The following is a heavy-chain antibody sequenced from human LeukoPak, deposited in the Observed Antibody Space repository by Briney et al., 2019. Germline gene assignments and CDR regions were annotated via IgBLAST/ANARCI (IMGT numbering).Heavy chain of an antibody. CDR3: AREGYGDYAYYFDY. Sequence: SETPSLTCTVSGGSISSYYWSWIRQPAGKGLEWIGRIYTSGSTNYNPSLKSRVTISVDTSKNQFSLKLSSVTAADTAVYYCAREGYGDYAYYFDYWGQGTLVTVSS. D-gene: IGHD4-17*01. CDR1: GGSISSYY. J-gene: IGHJ4*02. V-gene: IGHV4-4*07. CDR2: IYTSGST.